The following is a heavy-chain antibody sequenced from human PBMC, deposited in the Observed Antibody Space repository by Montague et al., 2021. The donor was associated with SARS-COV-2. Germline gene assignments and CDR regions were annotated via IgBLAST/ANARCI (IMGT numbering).Heavy chain of an antibody. CDR1: GFTFGSYE. CDR2: ISSSGSPI. D-gene: IGHD6-19*01. V-gene: IGHV3-48*03. J-gene: IGHJ4*02. CDR3: AREYGIAVAGTFIDC. Sequence: SLRLSCAASGFTFGSYEMNWFRQAPGKGPEWVSYISSSGSPIYYADSVKGRFTISRDNAKTSLYLQMNSLRAEDTVIYYCAREYGIAVAGTFIDCWGQGTLVTVSS.